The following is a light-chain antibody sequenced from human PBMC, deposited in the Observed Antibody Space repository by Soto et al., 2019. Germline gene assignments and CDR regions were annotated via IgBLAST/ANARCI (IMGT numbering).Light chain of an antibody. CDR1: QSVSGNY. CDR2: GVS. CDR3: QQFSA. Sequence: EIVLTQSPGTLSLSPGERATLSCRTGQSVSGNYLIWYQQKPGQPPRRLIYGVSSRATGMPDRFSGSGSGTDFTLTISRLEPEDFAVYYCQQFSAFGQGTKVELK. V-gene: IGKV3-20*01. J-gene: IGKJ1*01.